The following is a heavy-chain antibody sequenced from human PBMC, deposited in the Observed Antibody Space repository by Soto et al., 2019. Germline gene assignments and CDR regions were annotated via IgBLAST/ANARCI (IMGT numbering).Heavy chain of an antibody. Sequence: PGGSLRLSCAASGFTFSNAWMNWVRQAPGKGLEWVGRIKSKTDGGTTDYAAPVKGRFTISRDDSKNTLYLQMNSLKTEDTAVYYCTTEGRDSSGWWKCYYYYGMDVWGQGTTVTVSS. J-gene: IGHJ6*02. CDR2: IKSKTDGGTT. V-gene: IGHV3-15*07. D-gene: IGHD6-19*01. CDR1: GFTFSNAW. CDR3: TTEGRDSSGWWKCYYYYGMDV.